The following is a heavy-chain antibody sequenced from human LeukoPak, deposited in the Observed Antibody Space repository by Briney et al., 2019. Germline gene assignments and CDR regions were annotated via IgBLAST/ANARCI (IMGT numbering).Heavy chain of an antibody. Sequence: GGSLRLFCAASGFTFSSYSMNWVRQAPGKGLEWVSSISSSSSYIYYADSVKGRFTISRDNAKNSLYLQMNSLRAEDTAVYYCARLLGYCSSTSCYHYYYYYMDVWGKGTTVTVSS. D-gene: IGHD2-2*01. CDR2: ISSSSSYI. J-gene: IGHJ6*03. CDR1: GFTFSSYS. CDR3: ARLLGYCSSTSCYHYYYYYMDV. V-gene: IGHV3-21*01.